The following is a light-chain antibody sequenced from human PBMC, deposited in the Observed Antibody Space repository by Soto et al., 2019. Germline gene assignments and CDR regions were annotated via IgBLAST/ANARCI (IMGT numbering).Light chain of an antibody. Sequence: AIRMTQSPSSLSASTGDRVTITCRASQGISSYLAWYQQKPGKAPKLLIYAASTLQSGVPSRFSGSGSGTDFTLTISSLQPEDFATYYCQQANSFLGTFGQGTKVDIK. J-gene: IGKJ1*01. CDR2: AAS. V-gene: IGKV1-8*01. CDR1: QGISSY. CDR3: QQANSFLGT.